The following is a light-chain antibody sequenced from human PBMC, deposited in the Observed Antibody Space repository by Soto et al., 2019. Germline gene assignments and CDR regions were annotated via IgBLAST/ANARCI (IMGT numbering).Light chain of an antibody. CDR1: SSNIGSNY. V-gene: IGLV1-47*02. CDR3: AAWDDSLSGGYV. Sequence: QSVLAQPPSASGTPGQRDTISYSGSSSNIGSNYVYWYQQLPGTAPKLLIYSNNQRPSGVPDRFSGSKSGTSASLAISGLRSEDEADYYCAAWDDSLSGGYVFGTGTKVTVL. CDR2: SNN. J-gene: IGLJ1*01.